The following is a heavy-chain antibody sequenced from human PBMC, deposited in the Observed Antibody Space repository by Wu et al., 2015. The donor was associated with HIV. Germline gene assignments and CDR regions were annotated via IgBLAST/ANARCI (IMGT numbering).Heavy chain of an antibody. Sequence: QVQLVQSGAEVKKPGASVKVSCKASGYTFTSYGISWVRQAPGQGLEWMGWISAYNGNTNYAQKLQGRVTMTTDTSTSTAYMELRSLRSDDTAVYYCARVCGRGQTYYDILTGSKGYYYMDVWGKGTTVTVSS. V-gene: IGHV1-18*01. D-gene: IGHD3-9*01. CDR2: ISAYNGNT. J-gene: IGHJ6*03. CDR1: GYTFTSYG. CDR3: ARVCGRGQTYYDILTGSKGYYYMDV.